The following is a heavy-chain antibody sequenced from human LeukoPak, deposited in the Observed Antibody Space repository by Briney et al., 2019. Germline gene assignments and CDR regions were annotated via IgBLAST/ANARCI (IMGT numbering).Heavy chain of an antibody. CDR2: ISASGDVT. V-gene: IGHV3-23*01. CDR1: GFTFSSYS. D-gene: IGHD6-13*01. Sequence: GGSLRLSCKASGFTFSSYSMNWVRQAPGKGLEWVSGISASGDVTFHADPVKGRFTISRDNSKNTLYLQMTSLRAEDTAEYYCAKSLFTSATGTGRAFHIWGQGTMVTVSS. CDR3: AKSLFTSATGTGRAFHI. J-gene: IGHJ3*02.